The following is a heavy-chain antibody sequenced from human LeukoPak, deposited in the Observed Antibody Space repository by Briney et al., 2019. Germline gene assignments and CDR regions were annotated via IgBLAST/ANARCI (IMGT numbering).Heavy chain of an antibody. V-gene: IGHV3-23*01. J-gene: IGHJ4*02. CDR3: AKGESHSKYYFDY. CDR1: GFTFSTYV. D-gene: IGHD3-10*01. Sequence: GGSLRLSCAASGFTFSTYVMRWVRQAPGKGLEWVSSISGSDGSTYYADSVKGRFTISRDNSKNTLYLQMNSLRAEDTAVYYCAKGESHSKYYFDYWGQGTLVTVSS. CDR2: ISGSDGST.